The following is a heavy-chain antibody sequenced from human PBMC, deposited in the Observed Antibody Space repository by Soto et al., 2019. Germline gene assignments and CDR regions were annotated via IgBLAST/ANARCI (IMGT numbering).Heavy chain of an antibody. Sequence: PGGSQRLSCAASGFNFSSYGMHWVRQAPGKGLVWVSRINSDGSSTSYADSVKGRFTISRDNAKNTLYLQMNSLRAEDTAVYYCARSSYDYVWGSYRHPLDYWGQGTLVTVSS. CDR3: ARSSYDYVWGSYRHPLDY. D-gene: IGHD3-16*02. J-gene: IGHJ4*02. CDR2: INSDGSST. CDR1: GFNFSSYG. V-gene: IGHV3-74*01.